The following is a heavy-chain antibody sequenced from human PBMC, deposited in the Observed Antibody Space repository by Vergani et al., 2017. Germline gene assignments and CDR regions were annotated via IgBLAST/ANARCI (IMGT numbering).Heavy chain of an antibody. J-gene: IGHJ6*03. CDR2: INHRGST. CDR3: ARLKQLRAGYYYYYMDV. D-gene: IGHD5-12*01. CDR1: GGSFSGYY. Sequence: QVQLQQWGAGLLKPSETLSLPCAVYGGSFSGYYWSWIRQPPGKGLGWIGEINHRGSTNYNPSLKSRVTISVDTSKNQFSLKLSSVTAADTAVYYCARLKQLRAGYYYYYMDVWGKGTTVTVSS. V-gene: IGHV4-34*01.